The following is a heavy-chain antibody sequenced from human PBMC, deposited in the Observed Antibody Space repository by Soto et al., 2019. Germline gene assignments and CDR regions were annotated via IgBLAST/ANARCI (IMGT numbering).Heavy chain of an antibody. Sequence: QVQLVESGAEVKKPGASVKVSCKASGYTFTSYDINWVRQATGQGLEWMGWMNPNSGNTGYAQKFQGRVTMTRNTSISTAYMELSSLRSEDTAVYYCARGVGYFDWLFEYNWFDPWGQGTLVTVSS. CDR1: GYTFTSYD. CDR3: ARGVGYFDWLFEYNWFDP. D-gene: IGHD3-9*01. CDR2: MNPNSGNT. J-gene: IGHJ5*02. V-gene: IGHV1-8*01.